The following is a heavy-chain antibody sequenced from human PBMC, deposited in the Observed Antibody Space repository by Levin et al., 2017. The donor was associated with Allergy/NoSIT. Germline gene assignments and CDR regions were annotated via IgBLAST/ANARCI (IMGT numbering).Heavy chain of an antibody. V-gene: IGHV4-39*01. CDR3: ARHWSVVVVPAADSANWFDP. J-gene: IGHJ5*02. CDR1: GGSISSSSYY. CDR2: IYYSGST. D-gene: IGHD2-2*01. Sequence: SQTLSLTCTVSGGSISSSSYYWGWIRQPPGKGLEWIGSIYYSGSTYYNPSLKSRVTISVDTSKNQFSLKLSSVTAADTAVYYCARHWSVVVVPAADSANWFDPWGQGTLVTVSS.